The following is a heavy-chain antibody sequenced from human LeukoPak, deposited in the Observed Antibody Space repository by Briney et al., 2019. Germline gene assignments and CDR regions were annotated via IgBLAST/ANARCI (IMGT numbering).Heavy chain of an antibody. D-gene: IGHD1-26*01. V-gene: IGHV3-74*01. J-gene: IGHJ4*02. CDR3: AETMGAIDHDY. CDR1: GFTFSSYW. Sequence: GGSLRLSCAASGFTFSSYWMYWVRQAPGKGLVWVSVINTDGSSSSYADSVKGRFTISRDNAKNTLFLQMNSLRAEDTAVYYCAETMGAIDHDYWGQGALVTVSS. CDR2: INTDGSSS.